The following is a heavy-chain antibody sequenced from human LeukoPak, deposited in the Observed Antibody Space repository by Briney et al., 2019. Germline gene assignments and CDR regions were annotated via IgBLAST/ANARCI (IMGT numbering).Heavy chain of an antibody. CDR2: TSYRSRWYN. Sequence: SQTLSLTCAISGXSVSSNSAAWNWIRQSPSGGLEWLGRTSYRSRWYNDFALSVKSRITINPDTTKNQFSLRLNSVTPEDTAVYYCARDPAGDLAFDIWGQGTMVTVSS. CDR3: ARDPAGDLAFDI. CDR1: GXSVSSNSAA. D-gene: IGHD7-27*01. V-gene: IGHV6-1*01. J-gene: IGHJ3*02.